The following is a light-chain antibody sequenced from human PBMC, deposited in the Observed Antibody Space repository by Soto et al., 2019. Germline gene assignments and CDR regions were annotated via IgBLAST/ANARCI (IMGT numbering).Light chain of an antibody. J-gene: IGLJ2*01. CDR3: SSYTSSSTVV. CDR2: EVS. CDR1: SSDVGGYNY. V-gene: IGLV2-14*01. Sequence: QSVLTQPASVSGSPGQSITISCTGTSSDVGGYNYVSWYQHHPGKAPKLMIYEVSNRPSGGSNRFSGSKSGNTASLTISGLQAEDEADYYCSSYTSSSTVVFGGGTKLTVL.